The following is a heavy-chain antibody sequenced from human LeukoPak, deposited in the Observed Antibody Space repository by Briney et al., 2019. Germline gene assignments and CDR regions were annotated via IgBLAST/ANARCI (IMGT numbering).Heavy chain of an antibody. CDR1: GGSISSYY. CDR2: IYYSGST. CDR3: SSLIGTAPYTFDI. D-gene: IGHD3/OR15-3a*01. Sequence: SETLSLTCTVSGGSISSYYWSWIRQPPGKGLEWFGYIYYSGSTNYNPSLKSRVTISVDTSKNQFSLKLSSVTAADTAVYYCSSLIGTAPYTFDIWGQGTMVTVSS. V-gene: IGHV4-59*08. J-gene: IGHJ3*02.